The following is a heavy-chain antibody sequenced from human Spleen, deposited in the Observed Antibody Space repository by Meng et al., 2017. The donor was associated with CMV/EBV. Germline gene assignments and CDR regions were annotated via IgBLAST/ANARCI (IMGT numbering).Heavy chain of an antibody. CDR3: SRRGASYCGVDCLAWFDP. J-gene: IGHJ5*02. CDR2: VRVYSEDT. V-gene: IGHV1-18*01. CDR1: TFGRYG. Sequence: TFGRYGINWVRRARGQGLEWLGWVRVYSEDTKNSERFRDRVTQTTDTSTGTAYKGLRSLRSDGTAVYYYSRRGASYCGVDCLAWFDPWGQGTLVTVSS. D-gene: IGHD2-21*01.